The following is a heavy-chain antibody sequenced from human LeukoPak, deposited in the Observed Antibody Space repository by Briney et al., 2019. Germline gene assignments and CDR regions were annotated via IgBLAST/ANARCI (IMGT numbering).Heavy chain of an antibody. Sequence: GGSLRLSCAASGFTFSSFWIHWVRQVPGKGLVWVSRINSDGFSTSYADSVKGRFTISRDNAKNTLYLQMNSLRAVDTAVYYCARGTSGGYFDYWGQGTLVTVSS. CDR2: INSDGFST. V-gene: IGHV3-74*01. CDR3: ARGTSGGYFDY. J-gene: IGHJ4*02. D-gene: IGHD1-26*01. CDR1: GFTFSSFW.